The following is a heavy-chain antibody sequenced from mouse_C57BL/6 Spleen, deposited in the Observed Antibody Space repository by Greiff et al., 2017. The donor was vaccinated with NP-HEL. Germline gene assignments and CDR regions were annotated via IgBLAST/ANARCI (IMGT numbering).Heavy chain of an antibody. D-gene: IGHD1-1*01. J-gene: IGHJ4*01. CDR3: ARTVVSYAMDY. Sequence: EVHLVESGPELVKPGASVKMSCKASGYTFTDYNMHWVKQSHGKSLEWIGYINPNNGGTSYNQKFKGKATLTVNKSSSTAYMELRSLTSADSAVYYCARTVVSYAMDYWGQGTSVTVSS. CDR1: GYTFTDYN. V-gene: IGHV1-22*01. CDR2: INPNNGGT.